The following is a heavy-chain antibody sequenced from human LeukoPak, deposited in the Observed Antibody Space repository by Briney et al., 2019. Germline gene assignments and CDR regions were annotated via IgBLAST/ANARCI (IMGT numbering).Heavy chain of an antibody. CDR1: GGSISSSSYY. D-gene: IGHD4-11*01. CDR2: IYYSGST. J-gene: IGHJ4*02. Sequence: SETLSLTCTVSGGSISSSSYYWGWIRQPPGKGLEWIGSIYYSGSTYYNPSLKSRVTISVDTSKNQFSLKLSSVTAADTAVYYCARGTTVTSLDYWGQGTLVTVSS. V-gene: IGHV4-39*01. CDR3: ARGTTVTSLDY.